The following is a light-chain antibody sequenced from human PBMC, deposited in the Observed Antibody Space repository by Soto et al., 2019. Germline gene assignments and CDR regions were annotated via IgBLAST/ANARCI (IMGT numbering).Light chain of an antibody. J-gene: IGLJ1*01. CDR3: NSYTSSNTFD. CDR1: SSDIGAHNF. Sequence: QPVLTQPASVSGSPGQAITVSCSGTSSDIGAHNFVSWYQQHPGKAPKLIIYEVINRPSGVSDRFSGSKSGNTASLTISGLQSEDEADYYRNSYTSSNTFDFGSGTKVTVL. V-gene: IGLV2-14*03. CDR2: EVI.